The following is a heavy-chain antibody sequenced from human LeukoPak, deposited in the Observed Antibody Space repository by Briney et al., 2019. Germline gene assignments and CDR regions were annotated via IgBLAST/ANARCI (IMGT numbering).Heavy chain of an antibody. CDR2: INWDGTNT. D-gene: IGHD6-13*01. Sequence: GGSLRLSCAASGCTIDDYGMSWVRQAPGKGLEWVSGINWDGTNTYYADSVKGRFTISRDNAKKSLYLQMNSLRAEDTAFYYCVNDLNSSWYSCVYWGGGTLVTVSS. V-gene: IGHV3-20*04. CDR1: GCTIDDYG. CDR3: VNDLNSSWYSCVY. J-gene: IGHJ4*02.